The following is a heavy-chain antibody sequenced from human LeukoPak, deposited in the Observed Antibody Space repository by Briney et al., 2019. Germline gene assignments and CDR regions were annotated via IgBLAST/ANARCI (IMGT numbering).Heavy chain of an antibody. CDR1: GSTFSGHL. CDR3: AREGDRHLTFDY. D-gene: IGHD3-16*01. V-gene: IGHV3-30*01. Sequence: PGRSLRLSCAASGSTFSGHLLHWVRQAPGKGLEGVAGTAYEGGEKYYADSVSGRFTISRDNSDNTVYLQMNGLRLEDTAVYFCAREGDRHLTFDYWGRGTLVTVSS. J-gene: IGHJ4*02. CDR2: TAYEGGEK.